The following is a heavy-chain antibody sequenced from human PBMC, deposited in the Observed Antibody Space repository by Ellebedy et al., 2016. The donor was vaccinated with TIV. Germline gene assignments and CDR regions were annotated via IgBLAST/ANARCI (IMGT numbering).Heavy chain of an antibody. CDR3: AREGDTAMVHGLDV. Sequence: AASVKVSCKASGYTFTSYYMHWVRQAPGQGLEWMGIINPSDGSTTYAQELQGRVTMTRDTSTSTVYMELSSLRSEDTAVYYCAREGDTAMVHGLDVWGQGTAVTVSS. J-gene: IGHJ6*02. CDR2: INPSDGST. V-gene: IGHV1-46*04. D-gene: IGHD5-18*01. CDR1: GYTFTSYY.